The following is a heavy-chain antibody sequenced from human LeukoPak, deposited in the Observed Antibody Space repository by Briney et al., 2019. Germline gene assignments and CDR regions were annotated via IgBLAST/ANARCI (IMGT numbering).Heavy chain of an antibody. CDR1: GGSISSSSYY. Sequence: SETLSLTCTVSGGSISSSSYYWGWIRQPPGKGLEWIGSIYYSGSTYYNPSLKSRVTISADTSKNQFSLKLSSVTAADTAVYYCASGGYCSSTSCYPMDVWGKGTTVTVSS. J-gene: IGHJ6*04. D-gene: IGHD2-2*01. V-gene: IGHV4-39*07. CDR2: IYYSGST. CDR3: ASGGYCSSTSCYPMDV.